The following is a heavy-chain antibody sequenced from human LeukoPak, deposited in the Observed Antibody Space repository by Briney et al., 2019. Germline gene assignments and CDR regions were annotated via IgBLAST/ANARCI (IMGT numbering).Heavy chain of an antibody. J-gene: IGHJ6*03. CDR3: ARAIPVSILGVVDHMDV. CDR2: ISGDDSTL. V-gene: IGHV3-11*04. CDR1: GFTFSDYY. D-gene: IGHD3-3*01. Sequence: GGSLRLSCAASGFTFSDYYMAWVRQAPGKGLEWILYISGDDSTLYHADSVKGRFTISRDNAKNSVYLQMSSLRAEDTAVYYCARAIPVSILGVVDHMDVWGKGTPVTVSS.